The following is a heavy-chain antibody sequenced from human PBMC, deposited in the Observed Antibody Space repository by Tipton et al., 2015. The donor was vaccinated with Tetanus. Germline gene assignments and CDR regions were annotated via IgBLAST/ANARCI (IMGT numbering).Heavy chain of an antibody. Sequence: GLVKPSETLSLTCNVSGGSITSYYWSWIRQRPGRGLEWVGYVHYTGKDNCSPSLRSRVTLSVDTSKNQFSLQLSSVTAADTAVYFCARDCSGGNCFTRGRILDYWGQGTLVTVSS. CDR2: VHYTGKD. CDR3: ARDCSGGNCFTRGRILDY. J-gene: IGHJ4*02. CDR1: GGSITSYY. V-gene: IGHV4-59*12. D-gene: IGHD2-15*01.